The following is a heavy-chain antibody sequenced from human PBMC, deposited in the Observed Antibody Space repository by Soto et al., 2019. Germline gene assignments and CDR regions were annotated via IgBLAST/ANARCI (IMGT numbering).Heavy chain of an antibody. V-gene: IGHV1-3*01. Sequence: ASVKVSCKASGFTFTSSAVQWVRQAPGQSLEWMGWINAGNGNTKYSQKFQGRVTITRDTSASTAYMELSSLRSEDTAVYYCARDLTPGVYFDYWGQGTLVTVSS. CDR1: GFTFTSSA. CDR2: INAGNGNT. CDR3: ARDLTPGVYFDY. D-gene: IGHD3-10*01. J-gene: IGHJ4*02.